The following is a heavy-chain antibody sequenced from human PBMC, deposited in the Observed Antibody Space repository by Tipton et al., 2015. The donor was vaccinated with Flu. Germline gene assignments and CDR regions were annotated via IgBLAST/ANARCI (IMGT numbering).Heavy chain of an antibody. CDR3: ASMEYSSSARGDYYYYYMDV. V-gene: IGHV4-4*07. CDR2: IYTSGST. D-gene: IGHD6-6*01. CDR1: GGSISSYY. Sequence: TLSLTCTVSGGSISSYYWSWIRQPAGKGLEWIGRIYTSGSTNYNPSLKSRVTMSVDTSKNQFSLKLSSVTAADTAVYYCASMEYSSSARGDYYYYYMDVWGKGTTVTVSS. J-gene: IGHJ6*03.